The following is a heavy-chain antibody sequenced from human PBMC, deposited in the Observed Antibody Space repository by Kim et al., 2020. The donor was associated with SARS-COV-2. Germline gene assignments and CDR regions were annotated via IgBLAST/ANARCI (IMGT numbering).Heavy chain of an antibody. CDR2: ISYDGSNK. CDR3: AKVEVDFWSGYDRGYYYGMDV. Sequence: GGSLRLSCAASGFTFSSYGMHLARLSPGKGLEWVAVISYDGSNKYYADSVKGRFTISRDNSKNTLYLQMNSLRAEDTAVYYCAKVEVDFWSGYDRGYYYGMDVWGQGTTVTVSS. D-gene: IGHD3-3*01. CDR1: GFTFSSYG. V-gene: IGHV3-30*18. J-gene: IGHJ6*02.